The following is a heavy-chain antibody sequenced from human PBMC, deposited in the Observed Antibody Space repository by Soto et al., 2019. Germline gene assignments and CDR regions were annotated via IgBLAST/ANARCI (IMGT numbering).Heavy chain of an antibody. CDR2: IYYSGST. D-gene: IGHD2-2*01. J-gene: IGHJ6*02. Sequence: QVQLQESGPGLVKPSQTLSLTCTVSGGSISSGGYYWSWIRQHPGKGLEWIGYIYYSGSTYYNPSLNSRVTISVDTSKNHFSLKLRSVTAADTAVYYCARVSTPNCSSTSCYDSYYGMDVWGQGTTVTVSS. V-gene: IGHV4-31*03. CDR1: GGSISSGGYY. CDR3: ARVSTPNCSSTSCYDSYYGMDV.